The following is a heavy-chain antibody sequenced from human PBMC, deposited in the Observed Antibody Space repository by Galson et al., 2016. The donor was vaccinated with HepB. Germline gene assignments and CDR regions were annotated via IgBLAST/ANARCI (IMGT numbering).Heavy chain of an antibody. CDR2: ISFDESTQ. CDR3: SREGVYSFYFDY. CDR1: GFTFSSF. V-gene: IGHV3-30*04. D-gene: IGHD6-6*01. Sequence: SLRLSCAASGFTFSSFHWVRQAPGKGLEWXAAISFDESTQYYADSVKGRFTISRDNSKITLHLQMTTLRPEDTAVYYCSREGVYSFYFDYWGQGTLVTVSS. J-gene: IGHJ4*02.